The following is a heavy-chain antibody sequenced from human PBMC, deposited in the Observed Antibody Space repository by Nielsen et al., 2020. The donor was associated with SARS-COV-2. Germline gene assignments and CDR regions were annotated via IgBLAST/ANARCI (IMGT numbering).Heavy chain of an antibody. CDR1: GYTFTSHY. J-gene: IGHJ4*02. D-gene: IGHD4/OR15-4a*01. CDR2: IKPSVGST. V-gene: IGHV1-46*01. Sequence: ASVKVSCKASGYTFTSHYIHWVRQAPGQGLEWMGIIKPSVGSTTYAEKFQGRVTMTRDTSTSTVYMELSSLRPEDTAVYYCARDGARALDYWGQGTLLIVSS. CDR3: ARDGARALDY.